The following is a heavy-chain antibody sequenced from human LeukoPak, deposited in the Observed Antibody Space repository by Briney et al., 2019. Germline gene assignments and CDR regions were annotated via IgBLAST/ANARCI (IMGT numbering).Heavy chain of an antibody. Sequence: SGGSLRLSCAASGFTFSSYSMNWVRQAPGKGLEWVSSISSSSSYIYYADSVKGRFTISRDNAKNSLYLQMNSLRAEDTAVYYCARGPTVTTGLFDYWGQGTLVTVSS. CDR2: ISSSSSYI. J-gene: IGHJ4*02. D-gene: IGHD4-17*01. CDR3: ARGPTVTTGLFDY. CDR1: GFTFSSYS. V-gene: IGHV3-21*01.